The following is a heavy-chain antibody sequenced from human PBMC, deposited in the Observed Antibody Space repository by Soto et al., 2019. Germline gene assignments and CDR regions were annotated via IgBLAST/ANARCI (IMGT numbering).Heavy chain of an antibody. V-gene: IGHV4-31*03. D-gene: IGHD2-2*01. J-gene: IGHJ6*03. CDR3: ARVLYCSSTSCYLYYYYMDV. CDR2: IYYSGST. CDR1: GGSISSGGYY. Sequence: QVQLQESGPGLVKPSQTLSLTCTVSGGSISSGGYYWSWIRQHPGKGLEWIGYIYYSGSTYYNPFLKSRVTISVDTSKNQFSLKMSSVTAADTAVYYCARVLYCSSTSCYLYYYYMDVWGKGTTVTVSS.